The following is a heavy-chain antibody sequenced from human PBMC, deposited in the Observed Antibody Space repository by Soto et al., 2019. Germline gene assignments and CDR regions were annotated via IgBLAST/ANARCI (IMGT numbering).Heavy chain of an antibody. D-gene: IGHD5-18*01. J-gene: IGHJ4*02. CDR1: GISTSSYW. V-gene: IGHV3-7*03. CDR3: VTGYHSDY. Sequence: VSLRLSCAASGISTSSYWMGWVRQAPGRGLEWVASIKNDGSEKYYMDSLKGRFTISRDNALNSLYLQMNSLRAEDTAVYFCVTGYHSDYWGQGTLVTVSS. CDR2: IKNDGSEK.